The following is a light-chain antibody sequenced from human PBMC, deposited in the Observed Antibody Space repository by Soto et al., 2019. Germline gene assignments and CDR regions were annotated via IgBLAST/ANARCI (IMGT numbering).Light chain of an antibody. V-gene: IGKV3-11*01. J-gene: IGKJ4*01. Sequence: EIVLTQSPATLSLSPGERATLSCRASQSVGSYFAWYQQKPGQAPRLLIYDASNRATGIPARFSGSGSGTDFTLTISSLEPEAFAVYYCQQRSNWPPLTFGGGTKVEIK. CDR3: QQRSNWPPLT. CDR2: DAS. CDR1: QSVGSY.